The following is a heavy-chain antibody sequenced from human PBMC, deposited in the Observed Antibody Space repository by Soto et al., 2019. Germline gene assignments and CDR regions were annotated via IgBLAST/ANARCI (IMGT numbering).Heavy chain of an antibody. J-gene: IGHJ4*02. CDR1: GGTFSTYA. V-gene: IGHV1-69*01. Sequence: QVQLVQSGAEVKKPGSSVKVSCKASGGTFSTYAISWVRQAPGQGLEWMGGIIPIFGTANYAQKFQGRVTITADESTSTAYMELSSLRSEDTAVYYCARDGFQVGATANLNFDYWGQGTLVTVSS. D-gene: IGHD1-26*01. CDR2: IIPIFGTA. CDR3: ARDGFQVGATANLNFDY.